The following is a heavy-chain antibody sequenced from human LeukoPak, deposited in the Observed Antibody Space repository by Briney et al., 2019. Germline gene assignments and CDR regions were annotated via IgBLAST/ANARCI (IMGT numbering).Heavy chain of an antibody. V-gene: IGHV3-23*01. J-gene: IGHJ4*02. D-gene: IGHD6-13*01. CDR3: AKTPASQTYSSSWYYFDY. CDR2: ISGSGGST. CDR1: GFTFSSYA. Sequence: GGSLRLSCAASGFTFSSYAMSWVRQAPGKGLEWVSAISGSGGSTYYADSVKGRFTISRDNSKDTLYLQMNSLRAEDTAVYYCAKTPASQTYSSSWYYFDYWGQGTLVTVSS.